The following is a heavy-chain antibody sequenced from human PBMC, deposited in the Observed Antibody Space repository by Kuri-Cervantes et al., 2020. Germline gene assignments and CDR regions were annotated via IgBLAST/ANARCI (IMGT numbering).Heavy chain of an antibody. J-gene: IGHJ3*02. D-gene: IGHD3-16*02. CDR1: GFIFSAYY. CDR2: IWYDGSNK. Sequence: GGSLRLSCVASGFIFSAYYMDWVRQAPGKGLEWVAVIWYDGSNKYYADSVKGRFTISRDNSKNTLYLQMNSLRDEDTAVYYCARDNPRWVYRDAFDIWGQGTMVTVSS. V-gene: IGHV3-33*08. CDR3: ARDNPRWVYRDAFDI.